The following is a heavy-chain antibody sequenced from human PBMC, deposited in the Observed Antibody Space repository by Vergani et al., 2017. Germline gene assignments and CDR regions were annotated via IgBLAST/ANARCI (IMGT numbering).Heavy chain of an antibody. CDR1: GGTFSSYA. Sequence: QVQLVQSGAEVKKPGSSVKVSCKASGGTFSSYAISWVRQAPGQGLEWMGGIIPIFGTANYAQKFQGRVTITADESTSTAYMELSSLRSEDTAVYYCARTAVGXSGWFPSRSPYYYYYMDVWGKGTTVTVSS. J-gene: IGHJ6*03. D-gene: IGHD6-19*01. CDR3: ARTAVGXSGWFPSRSPYYYYYMDV. CDR2: IIPIFGTA. V-gene: IGHV1-69*01.